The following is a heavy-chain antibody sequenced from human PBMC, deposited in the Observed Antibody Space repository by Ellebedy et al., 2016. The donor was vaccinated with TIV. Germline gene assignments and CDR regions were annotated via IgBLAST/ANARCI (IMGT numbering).Heavy chain of an antibody. CDR2: INPSSGGA. CDR3: GRDVVPVTAALFYFDY. Sequence: AASVKVSCKASGYTFTTYYIHWVRQAPGQGLEWMGRINPSSGGASYAQRFQGRITMTRDTSTSTVYMELSSLGSDDTAMYYCGRDVVPVTAALFYFDYWGQGTLVTVSS. CDR1: GYTFTTYY. J-gene: IGHJ4*02. V-gene: IGHV1-46*01. D-gene: IGHD2-2*01.